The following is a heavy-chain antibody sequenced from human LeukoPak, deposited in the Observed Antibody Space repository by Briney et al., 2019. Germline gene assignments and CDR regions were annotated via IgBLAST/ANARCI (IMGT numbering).Heavy chain of an antibody. V-gene: IGHV4-34*01. D-gene: IGHD6-6*01. Sequence: SSETLPLTCAVYGGPFSGYYWSWIRQPPGKGLEWIGEINHSENTNYNPSLKSRVTVSVDTSKNQFSLKLTSVTAADTAVYYCARVVEYSSSRDVWGQGTTVTVSS. CDR2: INHSENT. CDR1: GGPFSGYY. J-gene: IGHJ6*02. CDR3: ARVVEYSSSRDV.